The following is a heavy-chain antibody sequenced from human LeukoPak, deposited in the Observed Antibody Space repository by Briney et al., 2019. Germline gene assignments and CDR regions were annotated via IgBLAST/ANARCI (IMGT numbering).Heavy chain of an antibody. V-gene: IGHV3-66*01. Sequence: GGSLRLSCAASGFTVSNNYMGWVRQAPAKGLEWVSVVNTVDTTYYADSVRGRFTISRDNSENTLYLQMNSLRADDTAVYYCAREAVMPVAPVKIGTSDRPLYEYYGLDVWGQGTTVTVS. D-gene: IGHD1/OR15-1a*01. CDR1: GFTVSNNY. CDR3: AREAVMPVAPVKIGTSDRPLYEYYGLDV. J-gene: IGHJ6*02. CDR2: VNTVDTT.